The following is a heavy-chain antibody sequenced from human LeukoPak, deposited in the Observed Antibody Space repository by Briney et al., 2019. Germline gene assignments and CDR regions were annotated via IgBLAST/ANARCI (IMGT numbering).Heavy chain of an antibody. J-gene: IGHJ4*02. Sequence: GSLRLSCAASGFTFSSYEMNWVRQAPGKGLGWVSYISSSGSTIYYADSVKGRFTISRDNAKNSLYLQMNSLRAEDTAVYYCARDGVVPAALDYWGQGTLVTVSS. CDR3: ARDGVVPAALDY. V-gene: IGHV3-48*03. CDR2: ISSSGSTI. D-gene: IGHD2-2*01. CDR1: GFTFSSYE.